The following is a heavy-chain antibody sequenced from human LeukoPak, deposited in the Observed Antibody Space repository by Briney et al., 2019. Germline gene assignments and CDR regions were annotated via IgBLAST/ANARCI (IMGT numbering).Heavy chain of an antibody. CDR3: ARLSPSGFDGAFEI. Sequence: GGSLRLSCAASGFTFSDYYMSWIRQAPGKGLECIAFMSGSGNSIHYADSVKGRFTISRDSSKNAVFLQMNNLRGEDTAVYYCARLSPSGFDGAFEIWGRGTRVTVSS. D-gene: IGHD3-3*01. J-gene: IGHJ3*02. V-gene: IGHV3-11*01. CDR2: MSGSGNSI. CDR1: GFTFSDYY.